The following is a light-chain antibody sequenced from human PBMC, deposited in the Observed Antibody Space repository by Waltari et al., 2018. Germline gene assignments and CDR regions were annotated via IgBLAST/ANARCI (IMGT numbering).Light chain of an antibody. V-gene: IGKV3-20*01. Sequence: EIVLTKSPGILSLSPGERATLSCRASQRVNSRYLAWYQQKPGQAPRLLIYGTSSRPTGIPDRFSGSGSETDFTLTISRLEPEDFAVYYCQQYGDSPPYTFGQGTKLEIK. J-gene: IGKJ2*01. CDR2: GTS. CDR3: QQYGDSPPYT. CDR1: QRVNSRY.